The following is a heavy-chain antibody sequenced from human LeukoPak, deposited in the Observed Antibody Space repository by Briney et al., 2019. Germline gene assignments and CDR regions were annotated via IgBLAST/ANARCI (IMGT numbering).Heavy chain of an antibody. V-gene: IGHV3-30*03. CDR1: GFTFSSSA. D-gene: IGHD2-21*02. Sequence: GGSLRLSCAASGFTFSSSAMHWVRQAPGKGLEWVAVISYGGNTKYYADSVKGRFTISRDNAKNSLYLQMNSLRAEDTALYYCASSGKYCGGDCYSEFDYWGQGTLVTVSS. CDR2: ISYGGNTK. J-gene: IGHJ4*02. CDR3: ASSGKYCGGDCYSEFDY.